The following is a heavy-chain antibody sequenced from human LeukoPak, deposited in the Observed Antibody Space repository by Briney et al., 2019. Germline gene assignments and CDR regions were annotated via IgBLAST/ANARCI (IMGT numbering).Heavy chain of an antibody. D-gene: IGHD5-12*01. J-gene: IGHJ4*02. CDR3: ARYSGYGPVDY. Sequence: SETLSLTCTVSGGSISSSSYYWGWIRQPPGKGLEWIGGLYYRGSPYYNPSLKSRVTISVDTSKNQFSLKLNSVTAAGTAVYYCARYSGYGPVDYWGQGTLVAVSS. CDR1: GGSISSSSYY. CDR2: LYYRGSP. V-gene: IGHV4-39*01.